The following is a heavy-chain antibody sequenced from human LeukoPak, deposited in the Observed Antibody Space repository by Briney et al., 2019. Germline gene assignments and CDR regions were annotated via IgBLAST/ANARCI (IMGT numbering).Heavy chain of an antibody. V-gene: IGHV1-2*06. Sequence: ASVKVSCTASGYTFTGYYMHWVRQAPGQGLEWMGRINPNSGGTNYAQKFQGRVTMTRDTSISTAYMELSRLRSDDTAVYYCANIGSTTRREFDYWGQGTLVTVSS. D-gene: IGHD1-26*01. CDR1: GYTFTGYY. CDR2: INPNSGGT. J-gene: IGHJ4*02. CDR3: ANIGSTTRREFDY.